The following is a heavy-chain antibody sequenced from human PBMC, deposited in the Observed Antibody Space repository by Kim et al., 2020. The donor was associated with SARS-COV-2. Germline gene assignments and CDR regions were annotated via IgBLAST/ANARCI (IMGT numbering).Heavy chain of an antibody. D-gene: IGHD3-16*01. CDR2: IYYTGST. J-gene: IGHJ4*02. V-gene: IGHV4-39*01. CDR1: GGYIKNNDYY. Sequence: SETLSLTCTVSGGYIKNNDYYWGWIRQPPGKGLDWIGSIYYTGSTHYNPSLKSRVTISVDTSKNQISLKLSSVTAADTALYYCTRRGDYWGRGTLVTVSS. CDR3: TRRGDY.